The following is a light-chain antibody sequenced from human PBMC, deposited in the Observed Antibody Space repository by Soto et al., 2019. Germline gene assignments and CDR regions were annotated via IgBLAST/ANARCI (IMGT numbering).Light chain of an antibody. CDR1: QSVSSNY. CDR2: GAS. V-gene: IGKV3-20*01. CDR3: QQYARSPAT. Sequence: EIVLTQSPDTLSLSPGERATLSCRASQSVSSNYLAWYQQRPGQAPRLLIYGASSRATGIPDRFSGSGSGTAFTLTISRLEPEDFAVYYCQQYARSPATFGQGTKVEIK. J-gene: IGKJ1*01.